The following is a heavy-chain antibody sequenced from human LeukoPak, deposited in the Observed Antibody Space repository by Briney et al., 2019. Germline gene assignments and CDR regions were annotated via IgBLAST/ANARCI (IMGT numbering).Heavy chain of an antibody. CDR1: GYTFTSYY. D-gene: IGHD6-6*01. CDR3: ARSVRPDYYYDMDV. J-gene: IGHJ6*02. Sequence: ASVKVSCKASGYTFTSYYMHWVRQAPGQGLEWMGIINPSGGSTSYAQKFQGRVTITADESTSTAYMELSSLRSEDTAVYYCARSVRPDYYYDMDVWGQGTMVTVSS. CDR2: INPSGGST. V-gene: IGHV1-46*01.